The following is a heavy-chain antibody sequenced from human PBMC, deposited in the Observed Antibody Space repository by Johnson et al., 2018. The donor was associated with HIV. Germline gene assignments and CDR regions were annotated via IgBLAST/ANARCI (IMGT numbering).Heavy chain of an antibody. D-gene: IGHD6-19*01. V-gene: IGHV3-66*04. J-gene: IGHJ3*02. Sequence: VQLVESGGGLVQTGGSLRLSCKASGFSISSNYMSWVRQPPGKGLEWVSVFYSGSNTYYADSVKGRFTISRDNSNNTLYLQMNSLRAEDTAVYYCARHKAVADAFDIWGQGTVVTVS. CDR3: ARHKAVADAFDI. CDR1: GFSISSNY. CDR2: FYSGSNT.